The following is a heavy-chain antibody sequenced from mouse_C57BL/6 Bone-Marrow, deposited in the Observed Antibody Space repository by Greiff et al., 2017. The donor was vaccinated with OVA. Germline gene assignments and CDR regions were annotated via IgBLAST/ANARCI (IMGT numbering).Heavy chain of an antibody. CDR2: SRNKANDYTT. Sequence: EVLLVESGGGLVQSGRSLRLSCATSGFTFSDFYMEWVRQAPGKGLEWIAASRNKANDYTTEYSASVKGRFIVSRDTSQSILYLQMNALRAEDTAIYYCARDAGLGQGGFAYWGQGTLVTVSA. V-gene: IGHV7-1*01. J-gene: IGHJ3*01. CDR1: GFTFSDFY. D-gene: IGHD4-1*01. CDR3: ARDAGLGQGGFAY.